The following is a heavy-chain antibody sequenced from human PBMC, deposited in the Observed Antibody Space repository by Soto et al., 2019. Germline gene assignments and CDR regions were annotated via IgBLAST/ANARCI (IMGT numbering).Heavy chain of an antibody. Sequence: EVQLVESGGGLVQPGGSLRLSCADSGFTFATYAMSWVRQAPGKGLEWVSYISRTSSDIYYADSVRGRFTISRDNAKNSLYLQMNGLRDEDTAVYYCASVTEMSTKFAFDLWGQGTMVTVSS. CDR1: GFTFATYA. V-gene: IGHV3-48*02. D-gene: IGHD1-1*01. J-gene: IGHJ3*01. CDR2: ISRTSSDI. CDR3: ASVTEMSTKFAFDL.